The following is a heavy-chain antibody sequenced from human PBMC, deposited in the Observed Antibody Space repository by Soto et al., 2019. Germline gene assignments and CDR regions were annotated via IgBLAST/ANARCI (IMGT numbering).Heavy chain of an antibody. CDR2: IIPLFGTP. J-gene: IGHJ4*02. V-gene: IGHV1-69*01. CDR1: GGIFSTYA. Sequence: QVQLVQSGAEVKKPGSSVKVSCKASGGIFSTYAISWLRPAPGQGLEWMGGIIPLFGTPNYAQRFQGRVTTSADESTSTACMELSRLRSRETAQHYCARVRDRFSSRNYYTRIDLWGQGALVTVYS. CDR3: ARVRDRFSSRNYYTRIDL. D-gene: IGHD3-3*01.